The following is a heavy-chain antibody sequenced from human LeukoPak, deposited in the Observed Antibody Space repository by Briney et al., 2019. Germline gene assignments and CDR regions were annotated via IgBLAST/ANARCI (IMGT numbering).Heavy chain of an antibody. J-gene: IGHJ4*02. D-gene: IGHD3-9*01. V-gene: IGHV4-59*01. CDR3: ARSYDILTGNGY. Sequence: SETLSLTCTVSGGSISSYYWSWIRQPPGKGLEWIGYIYYSGSTNYNPPLKSRVTISVDTSKNQFSLKLSPVTAADTAVYYCARSYDILTGNGYWGQGTLVTVSS. CDR2: IYYSGST. CDR1: GGSISSYY.